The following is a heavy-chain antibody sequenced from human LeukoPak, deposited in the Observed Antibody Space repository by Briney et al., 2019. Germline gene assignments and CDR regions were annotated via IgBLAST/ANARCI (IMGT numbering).Heavy chain of an antibody. J-gene: IGHJ4*02. CDR3: AEDRTQSRDYTDY. CDR2: IWYDGTNK. V-gene: IGHV3-33*06. Sequence: GGSLRLSCAASGFTFSSYAMHWVRQAPGKGLEWLAAIWYDGTNKDYADSVKGRFTISRDNSKNTLYLQMNSLRAEDTAVYYCAEDRTQSRDYTDYWGQGTLVTVSS. CDR1: GFTFSSYA.